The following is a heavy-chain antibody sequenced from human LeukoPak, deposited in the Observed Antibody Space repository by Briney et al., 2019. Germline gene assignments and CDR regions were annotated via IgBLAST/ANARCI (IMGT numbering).Heavy chain of an antibody. D-gene: IGHD4-17*01. V-gene: IGHV4-30-2*01. CDR2: TYHSGST. CDR3: ARGQGDGDFDFDY. J-gene: IGHJ4*02. CDR1: GGSISSGGYY. Sequence: PSQTLSLTCTVSGGSISSGGYYWSWIRQPPGKGLEWIRYTYHSGSTYYNPSLKSRVTISVDRSKNQFSLKLSSVTAADTAVYYCARGQGDGDFDFDYWGQGTLVTVSS.